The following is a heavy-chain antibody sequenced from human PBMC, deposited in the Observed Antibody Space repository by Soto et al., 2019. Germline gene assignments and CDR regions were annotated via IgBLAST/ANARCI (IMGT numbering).Heavy chain of an antibody. Sequence: QVQLVQSGAEVKKPGSSVKVSCKASGGTFSSYAISWVRQAPGQGLEWMGGIIPIFGTADYAQKFQGRVTITADESTRTAYVELSSLRYEDTAVYYCAKPPANYYYGMDVWGQGTSVTVSS. J-gene: IGHJ6*02. CDR3: AKPPANYYYGMDV. CDR1: GGTFSSYA. CDR2: IIPIFGTA. V-gene: IGHV1-69*12.